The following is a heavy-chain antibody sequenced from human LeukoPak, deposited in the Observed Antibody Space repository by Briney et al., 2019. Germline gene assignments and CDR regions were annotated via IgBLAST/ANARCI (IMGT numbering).Heavy chain of an antibody. CDR3: ARDWDLVVPAAEASFDP. Sequence: PSETLSLTCTVSGGSISSYYWSWIRQPAGKGLEWIGRIYTSGSTNYSPSLKSRVTMSVDTSKNQFSLKLSSVTAADTAVYYCARDWDLVVPAAEASFDPWGQGTLVTVSS. V-gene: IGHV4-4*07. D-gene: IGHD2-2*01. CDR2: IYTSGST. J-gene: IGHJ5*02. CDR1: GGSISSYY.